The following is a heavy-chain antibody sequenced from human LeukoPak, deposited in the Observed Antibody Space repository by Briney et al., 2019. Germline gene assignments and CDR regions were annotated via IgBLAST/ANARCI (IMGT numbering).Heavy chain of an antibody. D-gene: IGHD2-21*02. J-gene: IGHJ3*02. V-gene: IGHV4-34*01. CDR3: ARVCGGDCSSRAFDI. Sequence: SETLSLTCTVSGGSISSYYWSWIRQPPGKGLEWIGEINHSGSTNYNPSLKSRVTISVDTSKNQFSLKLSSVTAADTAVYYCARVCGGDCSSRAFDIWGQGTMVTVSS. CDR1: GGSISSYY. CDR2: INHSGST.